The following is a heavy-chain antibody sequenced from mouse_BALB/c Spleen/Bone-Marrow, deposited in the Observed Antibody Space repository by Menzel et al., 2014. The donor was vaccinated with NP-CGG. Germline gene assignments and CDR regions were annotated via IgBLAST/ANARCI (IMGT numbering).Heavy chain of an antibody. Sequence: QVQLQQPGVELVKPGTSVKLSCKASGHNFTSYWINWVKLRPGQGLEWIGDIYPGSGSTNYNEKFKSKATLTVDTSSSTAYMQLSSLASEDSALYYCARFSQLGLLAYWGQGTLVTVSA. CDR1: GHNFTSYW. CDR2: IYPGSGST. CDR3: ARFSQLGLLAY. J-gene: IGHJ3*01. D-gene: IGHD3-1*01. V-gene: IGHV1-55*01.